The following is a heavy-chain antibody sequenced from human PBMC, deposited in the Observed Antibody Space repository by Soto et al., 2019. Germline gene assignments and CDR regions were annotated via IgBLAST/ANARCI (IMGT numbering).Heavy chain of an antibody. Sequence: GGSLRLSCAASGFTVSSYHMSWVRQAPGKGLEWVSVLYSAGSADFADSVKGRFTISRDNSKNSLFLQMNSLRAEDSGIYSCVRGNYEKSIDYWGQGTRVTVSS. CDR3: VRGNYEKSIDY. CDR1: GFTVSSYH. D-gene: IGHD3-16*01. V-gene: IGHV3-66*01. CDR2: LYSAGSA. J-gene: IGHJ4*02.